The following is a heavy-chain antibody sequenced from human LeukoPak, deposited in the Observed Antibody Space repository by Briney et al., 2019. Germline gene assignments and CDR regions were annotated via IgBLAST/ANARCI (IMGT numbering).Heavy chain of an antibody. CDR2: IYPGDSDT. V-gene: IGHV5-51*01. Sequence: GESLKISCKGSGYSFTSYWIGWVRQLPGKGLEWMGIIYPGDSDTRYSPSFQGQVTISADKSISTAYLQWSSLKASDTAMYYCARLLRRGYSYGTPFDYWGQGTLVTVSS. J-gene: IGHJ4*02. D-gene: IGHD5-18*01. CDR3: ARLLRRGYSYGTPFDY. CDR1: GYSFTSYW.